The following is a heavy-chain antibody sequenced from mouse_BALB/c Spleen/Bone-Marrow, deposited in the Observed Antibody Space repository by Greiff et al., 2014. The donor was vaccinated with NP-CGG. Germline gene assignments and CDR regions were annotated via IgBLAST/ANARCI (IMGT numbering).Heavy chain of an antibody. D-gene: IGHD2-14*01. J-gene: IGHJ2*01. CDR1: GYAFTNYL. Sequence: VKLMESGAELVRPGTSVKVSCKASGYAFTNYLIEWVKQRPGQGLEWIGVINPGSGGTNYNEKFKGKATLTADKSSSTAYMQLSSLTSDDSAVYFCARGDYRPYYFDYWGQGTTLTVSS. CDR2: INPGSGGT. CDR3: ARGDYRPYYFDY. V-gene: IGHV1-54*01.